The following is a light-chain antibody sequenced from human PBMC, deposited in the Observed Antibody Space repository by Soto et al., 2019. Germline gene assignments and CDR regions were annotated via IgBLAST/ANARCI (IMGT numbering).Light chain of an antibody. CDR1: SSNIGAGYD. CDR2: GNS. CDR3: SSYTSSSTLLYV. V-gene: IGLV1-40*01. Sequence: QSVLTQPPSVSGAPGQRVTISCTGSSSNIGAGYDVHWYQQLPGTAPKLLISGNSNRPSGVPDRFSGSKSGTSASLAITGLQAEDEADYYCSSYTSSSTLLYVFGTGTKLTVL. J-gene: IGLJ1*01.